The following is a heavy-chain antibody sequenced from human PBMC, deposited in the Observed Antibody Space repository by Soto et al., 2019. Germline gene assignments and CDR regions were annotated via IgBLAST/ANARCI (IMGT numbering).Heavy chain of an antibody. J-gene: IGHJ5*02. CDR2: IYTGGKT. Sequence: DVQLVESGGGLVQPGGSLRLSCAASGFTVSSNYINWVRQAPGKGLAWVSIIYTGGKTYYADSVKGRFTISRDNSKNTVYLQMNSLRAEDTAVYYCARDSGGYGDYTTWGQGTLVTVSS. V-gene: IGHV3-66*01. CDR1: GFTVSSNY. D-gene: IGHD4-17*01. CDR3: ARDSGGYGDYTT.